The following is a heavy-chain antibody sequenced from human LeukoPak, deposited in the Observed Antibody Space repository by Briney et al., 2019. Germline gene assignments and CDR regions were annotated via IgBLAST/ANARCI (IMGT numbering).Heavy chain of an antibody. Sequence: GGSLRLSCAASGFTFSSYAMSWVRQAPGKGLEWVSAISGSGGSTYYADSVKGRFTISRDNSKNTLYLQMNSLRAEDAAVYYCAKGRSGSANWALQIFDNWGQGALVTVSS. V-gene: IGHV3-23*01. D-gene: IGHD1-1*01. CDR2: ISGSGGST. CDR3: AKGRSGSANWALQIFDN. CDR1: GFTFSSYA. J-gene: IGHJ4*02.